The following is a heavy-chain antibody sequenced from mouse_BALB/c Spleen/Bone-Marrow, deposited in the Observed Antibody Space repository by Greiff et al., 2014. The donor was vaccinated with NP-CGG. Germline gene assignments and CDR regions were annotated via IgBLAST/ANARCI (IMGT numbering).Heavy chain of an antibody. CDR2: IYPGDGDT. CDR1: GYAFSSSW. CDR3: ARDYYGSSYDY. J-gene: IGHJ2*01. V-gene: IGHV1-82*01. Sequence: QVQLQQSGPELVKPGASVKISCKASGYAFSSSWMNWVKQRPGQGLEWIGRIYPGDGDTNYNGKFKGKATLTADKSSSTAYMQLSSLTSVDSAVYFCARDYYGSSYDYWGQGTTLTVS. D-gene: IGHD1-1*01.